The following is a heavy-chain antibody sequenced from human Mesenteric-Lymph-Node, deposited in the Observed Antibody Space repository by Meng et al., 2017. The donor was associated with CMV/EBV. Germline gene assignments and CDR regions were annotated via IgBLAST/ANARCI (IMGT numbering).Heavy chain of an antibody. V-gene: IGHV4-38-2*02. CDR2: IYHSGST. D-gene: IGHD6-13*01. Sequence: SETLSLTCTVSGYSISSGYYWGWTRQPPGKGLEYIGRIYHSGSTYYNPSLKSRVTISVDTSKNQFSLKLNSVTAADTAVYYCARVYSSSWTIDYWGQGTLVTVSS. J-gene: IGHJ4*02. CDR1: GYSISSGYY. CDR3: ARVYSSSWTIDY.